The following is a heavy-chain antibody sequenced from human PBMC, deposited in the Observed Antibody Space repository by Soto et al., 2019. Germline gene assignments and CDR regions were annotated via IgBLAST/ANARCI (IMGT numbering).Heavy chain of an antibody. J-gene: IGHJ5*02. V-gene: IGHV1-69*13. D-gene: IGHD3-22*01. Sequence: GASVKVSCKASGGTFSSYAISWVRQAPGQGLEWMGGIIPIFGTANYAQKFQGRVTITADESTSTAYMELSSLRSEDTAVYYCARPASYYDSSDNWFDPWGQGTLVTVSS. CDR2: IIPIFGTA. CDR3: ARPASYYDSSDNWFDP. CDR1: GGTFSSYA.